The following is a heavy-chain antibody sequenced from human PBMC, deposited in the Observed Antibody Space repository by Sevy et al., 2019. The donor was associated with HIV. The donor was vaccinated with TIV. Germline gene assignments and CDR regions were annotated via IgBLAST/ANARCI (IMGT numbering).Heavy chain of an antibody. J-gene: IGHJ4*02. Sequence: GGSLRLSCTASGFYFGIHWVPQAPGKGLEWVALIWYDGINKDYADSVKGRFTISRDNSKNTVFLQMNSLRAEDTGMYYCARWGNSSGIDYWGQGTLVTVSS. V-gene: IGHV3-33*01. D-gene: IGHD3-22*01. CDR3: ARWGNSSGIDY. CDR1: GFYFG. CDR2: IWYDGINK.